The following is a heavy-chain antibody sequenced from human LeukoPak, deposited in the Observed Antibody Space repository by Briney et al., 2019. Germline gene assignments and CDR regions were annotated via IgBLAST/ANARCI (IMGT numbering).Heavy chain of an antibody. Sequence: SETLSLTCTVSGGSISSSSYYWGWIRQPPGKGLEWIGSIYYSGSTYYNPSLKSRVTISVDTSKNQFSLKLSSVTAADTAVYYCARDVGGEWSNWFDPWGQGTLVTVSS. CDR3: ARDVGGEWSNWFDP. CDR1: GGSISSSSYY. V-gene: IGHV4-39*07. CDR2: IYYSGST. J-gene: IGHJ5*02. D-gene: IGHD3-3*01.